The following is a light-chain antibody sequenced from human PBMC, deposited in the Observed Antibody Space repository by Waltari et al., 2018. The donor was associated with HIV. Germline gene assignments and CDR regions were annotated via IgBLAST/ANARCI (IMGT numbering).Light chain of an antibody. V-gene: IGKV1-5*03. CDR3: QQYNSHSYT. J-gene: IGKJ2*01. Sequence: DVQMTQYPSTLSASVGDRVSITCRASQIIDYWLAWYQQKPGQPPKLLIYKTSYLESGVPTRFSGSGSGADFTLTIDGLQPEDFATYYCQQYNSHSYTFGQGTKLDIK. CDR1: QIIDYW. CDR2: KTS.